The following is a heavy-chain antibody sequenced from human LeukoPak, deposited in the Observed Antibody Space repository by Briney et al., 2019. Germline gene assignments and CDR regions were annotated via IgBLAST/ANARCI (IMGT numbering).Heavy chain of an antibody. J-gene: IGHJ4*02. CDR2: INPQNGRT. Sequence: ASVKVSCKPSGYTFTGYFIHWVRQAPGLGLEWVGWINPQNGRTKIAHKFQGRATMTRDTSINTAYLELTSLTSDDTAVYYCAKDLGRQYLVAHYWGQGTLVTV. D-gene: IGHD2-15*01. CDR1: GYTFTGYF. CDR3: AKDLGRQYLVAHY. V-gene: IGHV1-2*07.